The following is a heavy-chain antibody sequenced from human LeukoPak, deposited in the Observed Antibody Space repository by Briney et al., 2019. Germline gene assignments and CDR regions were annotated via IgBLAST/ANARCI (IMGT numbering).Heavy chain of an antibody. CDR1: GGSFNGYY. Sequence: SETLSLTCNVSGGSFNGYYWTWIRQPPGKGLEWIAEINHIGTTNHNPSLKSRVTVSTDTSKKQFFLKLTSVTAADMALYYCARLVVTAPQYHYYMDVWGEGTTVTVSS. CDR3: ARLVVTAPQYHYYMDV. J-gene: IGHJ6*03. D-gene: IGHD2-21*02. CDR2: INHIGTT. V-gene: IGHV4-34*01.